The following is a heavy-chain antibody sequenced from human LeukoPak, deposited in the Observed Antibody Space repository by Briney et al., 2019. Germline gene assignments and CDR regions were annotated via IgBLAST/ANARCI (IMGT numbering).Heavy chain of an antibody. J-gene: IGHJ4*02. D-gene: IGHD6-13*01. CDR3: AIWGQLTYYFDY. Sequence: GESLKISCKGSGYSFTSYWIGWVRQLPGKGLEWMGIIYPGDSDTRYSPSFQGQVTISADQSSSTTYLQWSSLKASDTAMYYCAIWGQLTYYFDYWGQGTLVTVSS. V-gene: IGHV5-51*01. CDR2: IYPGDSDT. CDR1: GYSFTSYW.